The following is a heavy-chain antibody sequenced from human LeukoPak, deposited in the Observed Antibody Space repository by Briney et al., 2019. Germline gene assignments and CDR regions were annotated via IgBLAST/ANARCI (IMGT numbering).Heavy chain of an antibody. CDR2: IYPDDSDT. Sequence: GESLKISCKGSGYSFISYWISWVRQMPGKGLEWMGIIYPDDSDTRYSPSFQGQVTISVDNSISTAYVQWSSLKASDTAMYYCARYWDSGTYCDYWGQGTQVTVSS. D-gene: IGHD1-26*01. CDR1: GYSFISYW. J-gene: IGHJ4*02. V-gene: IGHV5-51*01. CDR3: ARYWDSGTYCDY.